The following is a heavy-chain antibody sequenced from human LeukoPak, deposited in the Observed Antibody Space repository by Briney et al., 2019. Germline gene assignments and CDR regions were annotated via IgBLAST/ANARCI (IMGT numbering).Heavy chain of an antibody. D-gene: IGHD4-17*01. CDR1: RFTFSSYG. CDR3: AKAGAYGDALDY. Sequence: GGSLRLSCAASRFTFSSYGMHWVRQAPGKGLEWVAFIRYDGSNKYYADSVKGRFTISRDNSKNTLYLQMNSLRAEDTAVYYCAKAGAYGDALDYWGQGTLVTVSS. V-gene: IGHV3-30*02. CDR2: IRYDGSNK. J-gene: IGHJ4*02.